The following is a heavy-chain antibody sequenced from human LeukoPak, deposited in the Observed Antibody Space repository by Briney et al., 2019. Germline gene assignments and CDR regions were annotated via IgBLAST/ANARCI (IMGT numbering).Heavy chain of an antibody. Sequence: GGSLRLSCAASGFTFGSYAMSWVRQAPGKGLEWVSAISGSGGSTYYADSVKGRFTISRDSSKNTLYLQMNSLRAEDTAVYYCAIRGYYYDSSGYSRAFDYWGQGTLVTVSS. CDR1: GFTFGSYA. CDR2: ISGSGGST. D-gene: IGHD3-22*01. V-gene: IGHV3-23*01. J-gene: IGHJ4*02. CDR3: AIRGYYYDSSGYSRAFDY.